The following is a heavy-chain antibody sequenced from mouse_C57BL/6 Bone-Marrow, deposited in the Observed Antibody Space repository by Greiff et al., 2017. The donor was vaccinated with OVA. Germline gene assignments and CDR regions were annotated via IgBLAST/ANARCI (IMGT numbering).Heavy chain of an antibody. CDR2: IYPRDGST. Sequence: QVQLQQSGPELVKPGASVKLSCKASGYTFTSYDITWVKQRPGQGLEWIGWIYPRDGSTKYNEKFKGKATLTVDTSSSTAYMELHSLTSEDSAVYFCARGITTVVEDFDYWGQGTTLTVSS. CDR3: ARGITTVVEDFDY. V-gene: IGHV1-85*01. D-gene: IGHD1-1*01. CDR1: GYTFTSYD. J-gene: IGHJ2*01.